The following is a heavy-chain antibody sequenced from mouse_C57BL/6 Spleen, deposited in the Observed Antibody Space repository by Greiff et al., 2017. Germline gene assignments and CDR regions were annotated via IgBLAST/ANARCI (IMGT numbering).Heavy chain of an antibody. CDR1: GYSITSGYY. D-gene: IGHD1-1*01. CDR3: ARDDSDYYGSSYEYFDV. Sequence: EVKLQQSGPGLVKPSQSLSLTCSVTGYSITSGYYWNWIRQFPGNKLEWMGYISYDGSNNYNPSLKNRISITRDTSKNQFFLKLNSVTTEDTATYYCARDDSDYYGSSYEYFDVWGTGTTVTVSS. V-gene: IGHV3-6*01. J-gene: IGHJ1*03. CDR2: ISYDGSN.